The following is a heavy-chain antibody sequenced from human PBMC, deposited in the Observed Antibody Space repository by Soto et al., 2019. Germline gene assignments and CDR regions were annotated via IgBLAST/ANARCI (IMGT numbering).Heavy chain of an antibody. D-gene: IGHD3-10*01. CDR2: ISWNSGSI. Sequence: GGSLRLSCAASGFTFDDYAMHWVRQAPGKGLEWVSGISWNSGSIGYADSGKGRFTISRDNAKNSLYLQMNSLRAEDTALYYCAKGGYYGSGSYYLDYWGQGTLVTVSS. CDR1: GFTFDDYA. V-gene: IGHV3-9*01. CDR3: AKGGYYGSGSYYLDY. J-gene: IGHJ4*02.